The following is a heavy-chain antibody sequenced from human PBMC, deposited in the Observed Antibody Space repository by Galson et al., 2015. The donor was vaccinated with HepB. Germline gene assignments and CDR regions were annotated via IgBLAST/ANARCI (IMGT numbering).Heavy chain of an antibody. CDR1: GFTLGDYA. D-gene: IGHD3-3*01. Sequence: SLRLSCAASGFTLGDYAMSWVRQAPGKGLEWLGLIRSKVYGGTTEYAASVKGRFTISRDDSRGIAYLQMNSLTFEDTALYYCTREGSISPGGWYYDSWSAPRDDAFDIWGQGTMVTVSS. CDR3: TREGSISPGGWYYDSWSAPRDDAFDI. J-gene: IGHJ3*02. V-gene: IGHV3-49*04. CDR2: IRSKVYGGTT.